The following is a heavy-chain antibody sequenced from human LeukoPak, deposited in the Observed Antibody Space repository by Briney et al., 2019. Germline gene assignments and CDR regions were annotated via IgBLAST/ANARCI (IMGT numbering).Heavy chain of an antibody. CDR2: INHSGST. CDR3: ARGRSGWRRGFDY. Sequence: SETLSLTCAVYGGSFSGYYWSWIRQPPGKGLEWIGEINHSGSTNYNPSIKSRVTISVDTSKNQFSLKLSSVTAADTAVYYCARGRSGWRRGFDYWGQGTLVTVSS. J-gene: IGHJ4*02. CDR1: GGSFSGYY. D-gene: IGHD6-19*01. V-gene: IGHV4-34*01.